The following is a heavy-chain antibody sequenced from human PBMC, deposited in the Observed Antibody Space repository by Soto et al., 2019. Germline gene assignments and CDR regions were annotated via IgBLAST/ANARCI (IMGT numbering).Heavy chain of an antibody. V-gene: IGHV3-9*01. CDR3: AKGVYSSGWYYFDY. J-gene: IGHJ4*02. CDR1: GFTFDDYA. CDR2: ISWNSGSI. D-gene: IGHD6-19*01. Sequence: EVQLVESGGGLVQPGRSLRLSCAASGFTFDDYAMHWVRQAPGKGLEWVSGISWNSGSIGYADSVKGRFTISRDNAKNSLYLQMNSLRAEDTALYYCAKGVYSSGWYYFDYWGQGTLVTGSS.